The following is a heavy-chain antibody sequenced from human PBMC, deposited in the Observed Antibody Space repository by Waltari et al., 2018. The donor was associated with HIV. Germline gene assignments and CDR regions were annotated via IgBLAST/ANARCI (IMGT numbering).Heavy chain of an antibody. V-gene: IGHV3-30*03. D-gene: IGHD3-10*01. CDR3: AGTQRGVTMVRGVISDYYYGMDV. J-gene: IGHJ6*02. Sequence: QVQLVESGGGVVQPGRSLRLSCAASGFTFSSYGMHWVRQAPGKGREWVAVISYDGSNKYYADSVKGRFTISRDNSKNTLYLQMNSLRAEDTAVYYCAGTQRGVTMVRGVISDYYYGMDVWGQGTTVTVSS. CDR1: GFTFSSYG. CDR2: ISYDGSNK.